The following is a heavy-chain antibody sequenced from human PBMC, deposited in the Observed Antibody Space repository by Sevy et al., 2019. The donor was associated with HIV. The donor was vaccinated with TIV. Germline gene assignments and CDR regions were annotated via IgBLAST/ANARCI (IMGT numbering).Heavy chain of an antibody. CDR1: GFPFSSYA. V-gene: IGHV3-23*01. CDR2: LIGGGRRT. Sequence: GGSLRLSCAASGFPFSSYAMSWVRQAPGRGLEWVSTLIGGGRRTYYADSVTGRFIISRDNSRNTLYLQMNSLRAEDTAIYYCAKRRVQSGLSGGANYGMDVCGRGTTVTVSS. J-gene: IGHJ6*02. CDR3: AKRRVQSGLSGGANYGMDV. D-gene: IGHD2-8*02.